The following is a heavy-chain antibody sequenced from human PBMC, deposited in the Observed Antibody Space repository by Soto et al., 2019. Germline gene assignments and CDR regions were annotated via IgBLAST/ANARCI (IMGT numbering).Heavy chain of an antibody. V-gene: IGHV4-59*08. D-gene: IGHD2-21*02. J-gene: IGHJ2*01. CDR1: GGSISSYY. Sequence: SETLSLTCTVSGGSISSYYWSWIRQPPGKGLEWIGYIYYSGSTNYNPSLKSRVTISVDTSKNPFSLKMSSVTAADTAVYYCARHSGGDVVVTAIVHWYFDLWGRGTLVTVSS. CDR2: IYYSGST. CDR3: ARHSGGDVVVTAIVHWYFDL.